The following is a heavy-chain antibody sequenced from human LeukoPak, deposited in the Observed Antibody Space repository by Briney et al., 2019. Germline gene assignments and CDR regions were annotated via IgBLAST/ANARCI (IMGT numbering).Heavy chain of an antibody. V-gene: IGHV1-8*02. Sequence: ASVKVSCKASGYTFTGYYMHWVRQAPGQGLEWMGWMNPNSGNTGYAQKFQGRVTMTRNTSISTAYMELSSLRSEDTAVYYCARSPRGLGKKLRYDYWGQGTLVTVSS. J-gene: IGHJ4*02. CDR1: GYTFTGYY. D-gene: IGHD3-16*01. CDR2: MNPNSGNT. CDR3: ARSPRGLGKKLRYDY.